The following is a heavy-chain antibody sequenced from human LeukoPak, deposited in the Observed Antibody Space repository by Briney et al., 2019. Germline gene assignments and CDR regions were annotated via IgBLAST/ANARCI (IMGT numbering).Heavy chain of an antibody. CDR3: ARGLMAAAGAFDY. CDR2: IIPTFGTA. Sequence: ASVKVSCKASGGTFSSYAISWVRQAPGQGLEWMGGIIPTFGTANYAQKFQGRVTITADESTSTAYMELSSLRSEDTAVYYCARGLMAAAGAFDYWGQGTLVTVSS. J-gene: IGHJ4*02. D-gene: IGHD6-13*01. CDR1: GGTFSSYA. V-gene: IGHV1-69*13.